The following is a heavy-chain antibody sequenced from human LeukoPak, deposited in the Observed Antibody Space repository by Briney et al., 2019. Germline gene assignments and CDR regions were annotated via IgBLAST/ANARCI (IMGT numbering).Heavy chain of an antibody. J-gene: IGHJ4*02. D-gene: IGHD1-26*01. CDR3: ARSEWELLFDY. V-gene: IGHV1-46*01. CDR1: GYTFTSYY. Sequence: ASVKVSCKASGYTFTSYYMHWVRQAPGQGLEWMGIINPSGGSTSYAQKFQGRVTMTRVTSTSTVYMELSSLRSEDTAVYYCARSEWELLFDYWGQGTLVTVSS. CDR2: INPSGGST.